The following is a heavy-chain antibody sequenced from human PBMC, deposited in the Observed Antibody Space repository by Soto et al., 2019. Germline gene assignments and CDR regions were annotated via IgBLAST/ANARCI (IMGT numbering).Heavy chain of an antibody. Sequence: QVQLVESGGGVVQPGRSLRLSCAASGFTFSSYGMHWVRQVPGKGLEWVALISFDGSSKSYSDSVKGRFTISRDNSKNTLFLQMNSLRAEDTAVYYCAKADSTYFDYWGQGTLVTVSS. V-gene: IGHV3-30*18. CDR2: ISFDGSSK. CDR1: GFTFSSYG. CDR3: AKADSTYFDY. D-gene: IGHD5-18*01. J-gene: IGHJ4*02.